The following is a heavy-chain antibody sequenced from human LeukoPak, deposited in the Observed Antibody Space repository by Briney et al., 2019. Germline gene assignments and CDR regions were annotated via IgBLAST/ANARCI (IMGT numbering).Heavy chain of an antibody. D-gene: IGHD3-3*01. V-gene: IGHV4-39*01. J-gene: IGHJ6*02. Sequence: SETLSLTCTVSGGSISSSSYYWGWIRQPPGKGLEWIGSIYYSGSTYDNPPLKSRVTISVDTSKNQFSLKLSSVTAADTAVYYCARVQERPYDFWSGYRGGVGMDVWGQGTKVTVSS. CDR2: IYYSGST. CDR3: ARVQERPYDFWSGYRGGVGMDV. CDR1: GGSISSSSYY.